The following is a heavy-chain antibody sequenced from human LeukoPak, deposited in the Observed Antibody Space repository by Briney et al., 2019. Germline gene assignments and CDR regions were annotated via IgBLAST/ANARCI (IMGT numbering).Heavy chain of an antibody. D-gene: IGHD2-15*01. J-gene: IGHJ4*02. V-gene: IGHV3-30*18. CDR2: ISYDGSNK. CDR3: AKEGPRYCSGGSCYYLDY. CDR1: GFTFSSYG. Sequence: GGSLRLSCAASGFTFSSYGMHWVRQAPGKGLEWVAVISYDGSNKYYADSVKGRFTISRNNSKNTLYLQMNSLSAEDTAVYYCAKEGPRYCSGGSCYYLDYWGQGTLVTVSS.